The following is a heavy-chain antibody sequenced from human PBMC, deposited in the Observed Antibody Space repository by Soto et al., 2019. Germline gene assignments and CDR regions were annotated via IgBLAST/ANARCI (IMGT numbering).Heavy chain of an antibody. Sequence: EVQLLESGGGLVQPGGSLRLSCAASGFTFSSYTMTWVRQAPGKGLEWVAAIGSSGGNTDYADSVKGRFTISSDNSKNTLYLQMSSQREDDTAVYYFAKDGGRSYYYYMGVWCKGTTLTVSS. CDR1: GFTFSSYT. D-gene: IGHD3-10*01. CDR2: IGSSGGNT. J-gene: IGHJ6*03. V-gene: IGHV3-23*01. CDR3: AKDGGRSYYYYMGV.